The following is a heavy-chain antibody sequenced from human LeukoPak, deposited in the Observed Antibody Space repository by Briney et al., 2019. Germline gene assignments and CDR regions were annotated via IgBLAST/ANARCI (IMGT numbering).Heavy chain of an antibody. CDR1: GDSVSSNSVT. D-gene: IGHD2-2*01. CDR2: TYYRSTWYN. V-gene: IGHV6-1*01. CDR3: ARRLTQYDCFDP. J-gene: IGHJ5*02. Sequence: SQTLSPTCAISGDSVSSNSVTWNWNRQSPSRGLEWLGRTYYRSTWYNDYAVSVRGRITVNPDTSKNQFSLHLNSVTPEDTAVYYCARRLTQYDCFDPWGQGILVTVSS.